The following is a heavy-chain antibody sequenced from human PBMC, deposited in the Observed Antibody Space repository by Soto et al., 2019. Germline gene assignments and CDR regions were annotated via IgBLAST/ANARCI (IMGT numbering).Heavy chain of an antibody. D-gene: IGHD3-22*01. Sequence: PSATLSLTCAVYGGSFSGHSWTWIRQSPGKGLEWIGDINHSGRVNYSPSLKSRVTISLDTSKNQFSLTLSAVTAADTAMYCCSTRAYDTNGYYRFDPWGQGTLVTVSS. CDR3: STRAYDTNGYYRFDP. V-gene: IGHV4-34*01. CDR2: INHSGRV. CDR1: GGSFSGHS. J-gene: IGHJ5*01.